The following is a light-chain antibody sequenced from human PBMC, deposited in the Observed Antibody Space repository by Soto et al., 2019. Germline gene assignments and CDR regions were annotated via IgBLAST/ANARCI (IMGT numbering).Light chain of an antibody. V-gene: IGKV3-11*01. J-gene: IGKJ3*01. CDR3: LQRTNWPPT. CDR2: DVS. Sequence: EIVLTQYQATLSLSGLEGDTIXWRASQSVSTYLAWYQQKPGQAPRLLIYDVSNRATDIPDRFSGSGSGTDSTLTISSLQPEDFAVYFCLQRTNWPPTFGPGTKVDI. CDR1: QSVSTY.